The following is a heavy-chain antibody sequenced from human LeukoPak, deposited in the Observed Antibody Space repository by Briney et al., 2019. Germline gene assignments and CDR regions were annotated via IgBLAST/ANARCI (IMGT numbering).Heavy chain of an antibody. CDR2: IYTSGST. V-gene: IGHV4-4*07. CDR1: GGSISSYY. J-gene: IGHJ5*02. Sequence: SETLSLTRTVSGGSISSYYWSWIRQPAGKGLEWIGRIYTSGSTNYNPSLKSRVTMSVDTSKNQFSLKLSSVTAADTAVYYCARVVPAAIFGDWFDPWGQGTLVTVSS. CDR3: ARVVPAAIFGDWFDP. D-gene: IGHD2-2*02.